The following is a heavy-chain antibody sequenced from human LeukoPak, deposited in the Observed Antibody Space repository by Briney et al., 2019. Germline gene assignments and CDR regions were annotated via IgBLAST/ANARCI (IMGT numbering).Heavy chain of an antibody. CDR1: GGSFSGYY. V-gene: IGHV4-34*01. D-gene: IGHD3-22*01. J-gene: IGHJ4*02. CDR3: ARASHYYDSSGYLWGLLIGY. CDR2: INHSGST. Sequence: PSETLSLTCAVYGGSFSGYYWSWIRQPPGKGLEGIGEINHSGSTNYNTSPKSRVTISVDTSKNQFSLKLSSVPAADTAVYYCARASHYYDSSGYLWGLLIGYWGQGTLVTVSS.